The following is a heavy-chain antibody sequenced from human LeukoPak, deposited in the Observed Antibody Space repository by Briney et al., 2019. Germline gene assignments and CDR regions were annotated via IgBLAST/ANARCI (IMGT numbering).Heavy chain of an antibody. CDR1: GFTFSSYG. J-gene: IGHJ4*02. D-gene: IGHD3-16*01. CDR2: IRYDGSNK. V-gene: IGHV3-30*02. CDR3: AKGGRTSPDY. Sequence: GGSLRLSCAASGFTFSSYGMHWVRQAPGKGLEWVAFIRYDGSNKYYADSVKGRLTISRDNSKNTLYLQMNSLRAEDTAVYYCAKGGRTSPDYWGQGTLVTVSS.